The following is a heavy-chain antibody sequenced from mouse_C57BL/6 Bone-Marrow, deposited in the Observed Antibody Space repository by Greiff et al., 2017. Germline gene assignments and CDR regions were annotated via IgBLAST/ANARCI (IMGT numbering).Heavy chain of an antibody. D-gene: IGHD2-1*01. J-gene: IGHJ4*01. CDR1: GYTFTDYY. CDR2: INPYNGGT. CDR3: ARELTIYYSYYAMDY. Sequence: EVQLQQSGPVLVKPGASVKMSCKASGYTFTDYYMHWVKQSHGKSLEWIGVINPYNGGTSYNQKFKGKATLTVDKSSSTAYMELNSLTSEDSAVYYCARELTIYYSYYAMDYWGQGTSVTVSS. V-gene: IGHV1-19*01.